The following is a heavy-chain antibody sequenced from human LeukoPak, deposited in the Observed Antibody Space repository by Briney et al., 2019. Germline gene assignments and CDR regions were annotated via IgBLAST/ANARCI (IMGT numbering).Heavy chain of an antibody. V-gene: IGHV1-69*05. J-gene: IGHJ4*02. CDR3: ARDREAGSSWTFDY. CDR1: GGTFSSYA. Sequence: SVKVSCKASGGTFSSYAISWVRQAPGQGLEWMGGIIPIFGTANYAQKFQRRVTITTDESTSTAYMELSSLRSEDTAVYYCARDREAGSSWTFDYWGQGTLVTVSS. D-gene: IGHD6-13*01. CDR2: IIPIFGTA.